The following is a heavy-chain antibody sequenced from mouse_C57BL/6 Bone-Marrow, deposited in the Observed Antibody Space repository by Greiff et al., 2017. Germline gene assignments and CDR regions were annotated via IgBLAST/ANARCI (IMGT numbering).Heavy chain of an antibody. Sequence: EVQLVESGAELVKPGASVKLSCTASGFNIKDYYMHWVKQRTEQGLEWIGRIDPEDGETKYAPKFQGKATLTADTSSNTAYLQLSSLTSEDTAVYYWALITTAFDVWGTGTTVTVSA. CDR1: GFNIKDYY. CDR3: ALITTAFDV. CDR2: IDPEDGET. V-gene: IGHV14-2*01. J-gene: IGHJ1*03. D-gene: IGHD1-1*01.